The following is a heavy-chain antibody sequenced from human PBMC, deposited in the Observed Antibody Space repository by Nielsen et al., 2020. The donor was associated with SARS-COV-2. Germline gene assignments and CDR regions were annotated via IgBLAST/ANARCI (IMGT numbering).Heavy chain of an antibody. CDR3: VRDEVEMATTPGFDS. V-gene: IGHV3-7*01. D-gene: IGHD5-24*01. J-gene: IGHJ4*02. CDR1: GFTFSSYS. CDR2: IKPDGSEK. Sequence: GESLKISCAASGFTFSSYSMNWVRQAPGKGLEWVANIKPDGSEKYYVDSVRGRFTISRDNAKNSVYLQMNSLRAEDTAVYHCVRDEVEMATTPGFDSWGQGTLVTVSS.